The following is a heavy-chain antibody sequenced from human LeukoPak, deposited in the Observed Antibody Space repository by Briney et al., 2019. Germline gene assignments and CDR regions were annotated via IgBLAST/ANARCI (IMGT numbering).Heavy chain of an antibody. CDR3: ARSLDYYDSSGYYYYFDY. CDR2: IIPIFGTA. CDR1: GGTFSSYA. D-gene: IGHD3-22*01. Sequence: SVKVSCKASGGTFSSYAISWVRQAPGQGLEWMGGIIPIFGTANYEQKFQGRVTITTDESTSTAYMELSSLRSEDTAVYYCARSLDYYDSSGYYYYFDYWGQGTLVTVSS. V-gene: IGHV1-69*05. J-gene: IGHJ4*02.